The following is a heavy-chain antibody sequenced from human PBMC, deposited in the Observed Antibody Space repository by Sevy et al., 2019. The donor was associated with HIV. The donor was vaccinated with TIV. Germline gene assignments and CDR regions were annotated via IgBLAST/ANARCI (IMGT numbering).Heavy chain of an antibody. CDR3: ARGKVLFDY. CDR1: GGSFSSYY. J-gene: IGHJ4*02. Sequence: SETLSLTCTVSGGSFSSYYWSWIRQPPGKGLEWIGYIYYNGSINSEPSLRGRVTISAHTSKNQLSLKLKSATTADTAMYYCARGKVLFDYWSQGTLVTVSS. CDR2: IYYNGSI. V-gene: IGHV4-59*01. D-gene: IGHD3-10*01.